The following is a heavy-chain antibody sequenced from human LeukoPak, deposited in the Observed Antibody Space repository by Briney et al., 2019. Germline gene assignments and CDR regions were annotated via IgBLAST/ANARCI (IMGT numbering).Heavy chain of an antibody. CDR3: ANLGAPGDYVWGSYYLDH. CDR2: ISYDGVNK. V-gene: IGHV3-30*18. Sequence: GGSLRLSCAVSGITFSTYGMHWVRQAPGKGLEWVAVISYDGVNKYYADSVKGRFTISRDNSKNTLYLQMNSLRAEDTAVYYCANLGAPGDYVWGSYYLDHWGQGTLVIVSS. D-gene: IGHD3-16*01. J-gene: IGHJ4*02. CDR1: GITFSTYG.